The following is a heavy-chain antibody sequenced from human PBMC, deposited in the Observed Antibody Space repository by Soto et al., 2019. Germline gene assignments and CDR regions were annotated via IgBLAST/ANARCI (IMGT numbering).Heavy chain of an antibody. Sequence: GGSLRLSCAASGFTFSSYGMHWVRQAPGKGLEWVAVISYDGSNKYYADSVKGRFTISRDNSKNTLYLQMNSLRAEDTAVYYCARPGYDYIWGTLDYWGQGTLVTVSS. V-gene: IGHV3-30*03. D-gene: IGHD3-16*01. CDR3: ARPGYDYIWGTLDY. J-gene: IGHJ4*02. CDR2: ISYDGSNK. CDR1: GFTFSSYG.